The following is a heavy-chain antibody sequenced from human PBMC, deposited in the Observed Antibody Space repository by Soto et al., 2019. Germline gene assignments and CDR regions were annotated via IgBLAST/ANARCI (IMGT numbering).Heavy chain of an antibody. CDR3: ARVLQVAVADYYFDY. CDR1: GYTFPAIG. D-gene: IGHD6-19*01. J-gene: IGHJ4*02. Sequence: ASVKVSCKASGYTFPAIGITWGRQAPGQGLEWMGWISAYNGNTNYAQKLQGRVTMTTDTSTSTAYMELRSLRSDDTAVYYCARVLQVAVADYYFDYWGQGTLVTVSS. V-gene: IGHV1-18*01. CDR2: ISAYNGNT.